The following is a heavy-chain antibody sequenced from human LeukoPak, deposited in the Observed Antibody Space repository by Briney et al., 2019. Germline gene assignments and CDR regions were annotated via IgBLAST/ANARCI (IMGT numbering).Heavy chain of an antibody. D-gene: IGHD3-10*01. V-gene: IGHV3-30-3*01. Sequence: GGSLRLSCAASGFTFSSYAMHWVRQAPGKGLEWVAVISYDGSNKYYADSVKGRFTISRDNSKNTLYLQMNSLRAEDTAVYYCAKAHYYGSGRESMDVWGQGTTVTVSS. CDR1: GFTFSSYA. CDR3: AKAHYYGSGRESMDV. CDR2: ISYDGSNK. J-gene: IGHJ6*02.